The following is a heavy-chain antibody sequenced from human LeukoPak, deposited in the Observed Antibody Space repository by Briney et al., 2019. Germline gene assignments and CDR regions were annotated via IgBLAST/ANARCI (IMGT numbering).Heavy chain of an antibody. J-gene: IGHJ4*02. D-gene: IGHD3-10*01. Sequence: PGGSLGLSCAASGFTFSSYDMHWVRQAPGKGLEWVAVIWYDGSNKYYADSVKGRFTISRDNSKNTLYLQVNSLRAEDTAVYYCAVGGSGSYLAPFDYWGQGTLVTVSS. V-gene: IGHV3-33*01. CDR2: IWYDGSNK. CDR1: GFTFSSYD. CDR3: AVGGSGSYLAPFDY.